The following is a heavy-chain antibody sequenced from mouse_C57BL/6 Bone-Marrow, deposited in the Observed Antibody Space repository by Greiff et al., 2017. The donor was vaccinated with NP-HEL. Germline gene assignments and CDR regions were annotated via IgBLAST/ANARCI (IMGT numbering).Heavy chain of an antibody. J-gene: IGHJ2*01. D-gene: IGHD1-1*01. Sequence: QVTLKVCGPGILQSSQTLSLTCSFSGFSLSTSGMGVSWIRQPSGKGLEWLAHIYWDDDKRYNQYLKSRLTISKDTSRNPAFLNLTSVDTADTSTYYCARSNYYGSSYRYFDYWGQGTTLTVSS. V-gene: IGHV8-12*01. CDR1: GFSLSTSGMG. CDR3: ARSNYYGSSYRYFDY. CDR2: IYWDDDK.